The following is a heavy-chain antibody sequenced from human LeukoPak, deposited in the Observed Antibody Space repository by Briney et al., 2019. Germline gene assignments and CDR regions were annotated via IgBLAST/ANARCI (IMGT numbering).Heavy chain of an antibody. D-gene: IGHD3-16*02. CDR1: GYTFTGYY. CDR3: ARGGTYDYVWGSYRNDIAPEAFDI. CDR2: INPNSGGT. J-gene: IGHJ3*02. V-gene: IGHV1-2*06. Sequence: GASVKVSCKASGYTFTGYYMHWVRQAPGQGLDWMGRINPNSGGTNYAQKFQGRVTMTRDTSIRTDYMELSRLRSDDTAVYYCARGGTYDYVWGSYRNDIAPEAFDIWGQGTMVTVSS.